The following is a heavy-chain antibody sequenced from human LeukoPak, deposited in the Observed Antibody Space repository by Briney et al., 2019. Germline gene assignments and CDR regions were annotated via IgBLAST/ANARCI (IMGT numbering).Heavy chain of an antibody. CDR3: AKDPNGDYVGAFDM. CDR1: KSTFSSFA. D-gene: IGHD4-17*01. J-gene: IGHJ3*02. V-gene: IGHV3-23*01. Sequence: PGRSLRLSCAASKSTFSSFAITWVRQAPGKGLEWVSSISGSGHSTYYADSVRGRFTISRDNSKNTLYLQMNSLRAEDTAVYYCAKDPNGDYVGAFDMWGPGTMVTVSS. CDR2: ISGSGHST.